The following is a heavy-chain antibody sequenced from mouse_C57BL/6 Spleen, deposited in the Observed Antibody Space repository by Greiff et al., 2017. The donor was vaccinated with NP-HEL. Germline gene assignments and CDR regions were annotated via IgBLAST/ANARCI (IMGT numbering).Heavy chain of an antibody. Sequence: VQLQQPGAELVKPGASVKMSCKASGYTFTSYWITWVKQRPGQGLEWIGDIYPGSGSTNYNEKFKSKATLTVDKSSSTAYMQLSSLTSEDSAVYDCARWAGSHDCWGKGTTLTVAS. V-gene: IGHV1-55*01. CDR3: ARWAGSHDC. CDR2: IYPGSGST. J-gene: IGHJ2*01. CDR1: GYTFTSYW. D-gene: IGHD1-1*01.